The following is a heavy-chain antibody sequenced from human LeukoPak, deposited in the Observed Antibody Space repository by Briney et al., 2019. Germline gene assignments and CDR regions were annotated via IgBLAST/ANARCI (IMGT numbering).Heavy chain of an antibody. Sequence: GASVKVSCKASGYTFTGYYMHWVRQAPGQGLEWMGWINANSGGTNYAQKFQGRVTMTRDTSISTAYMELSRLRSDDTAVYYCARGGVVPAAIGDAFDIWGQGTMVTVSS. CDR1: GYTFTGYY. CDR3: ARGGVVPAAIGDAFDI. D-gene: IGHD2-2*01. CDR2: INANSGGT. V-gene: IGHV1-2*02. J-gene: IGHJ3*02.